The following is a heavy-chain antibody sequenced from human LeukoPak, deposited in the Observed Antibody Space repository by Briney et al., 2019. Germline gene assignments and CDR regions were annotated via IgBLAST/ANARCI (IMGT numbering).Heavy chain of an antibody. CDR3: ARGVVGGTTVGP. CDR1: GDTFSTYD. J-gene: IGHJ5*02. CDR2: VNPKSGHT. D-gene: IGHD1-7*01. V-gene: IGHV1-8*01. Sequence: GASVKVSCKASGDTFSTYDVNWVRQATGQGLEWMGWVNPKSGHTAYAQKFQGRVTMTSDTSTAFLGLSSLRFEDTAVYFCARGVVGGTTVGPWGRGTLVTVSS.